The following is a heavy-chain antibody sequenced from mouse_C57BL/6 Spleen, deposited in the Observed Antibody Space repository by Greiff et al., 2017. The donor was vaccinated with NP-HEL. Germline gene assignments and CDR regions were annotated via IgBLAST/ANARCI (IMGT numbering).Heavy chain of an antibody. CDR2: INPSSGYT. V-gene: IGHV1-7*01. D-gene: IGHD2-5*01. CDR3: ATYSNYFDD. Sequence: VQLQQSGAELAKPGASVKLSCKASGYTFTSYWMHWVKQRPGQGLEWVGYINPSSGYTKYNQKFKDKATLTADKSSSTAYMQLSSLTYDGAAVYYCATYSNYFDDWGQGTTLTVSS. J-gene: IGHJ2*01. CDR1: GYTFTSYW.